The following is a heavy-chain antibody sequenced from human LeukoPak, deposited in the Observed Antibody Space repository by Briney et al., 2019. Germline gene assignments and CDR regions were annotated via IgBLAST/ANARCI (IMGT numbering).Heavy chain of an antibody. V-gene: IGHV1-18*01. CDR2: ISTYNGNT. CDR1: GYIFTSYG. CDR3: ARDDRGYCSSTSCIKKVGWFDP. J-gene: IGHJ5*02. D-gene: IGHD2-2*01. Sequence: ASVKVSCKASGYIFTSYGITWVRQAPGQGLEWMGWISTYNGNTNYAQKLQGRVTMTTDTSTSTAYMELRSLRSDDTAVYYCARDDRGYCSSTSCIKKVGWFDPWGQGTLVTVSS.